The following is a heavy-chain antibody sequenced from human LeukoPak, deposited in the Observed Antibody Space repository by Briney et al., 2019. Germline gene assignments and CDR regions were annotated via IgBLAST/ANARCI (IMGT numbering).Heavy chain of an antibody. CDR3: ATAVYCSSTSCPLDY. D-gene: IGHD2-2*01. J-gene: IGHJ4*02. V-gene: IGHV1-24*01. Sequence: ASVKVSCKVSGYTLTELSMHWVRQAPGKGLEWMGGFDPEDGETIYAQKFQGRVTMTEDTSTDTAYMELSSLRSEDTAVYYCATAVYCSSTSCPLDYWGQGTLVTVSS. CDR1: GYTLTELS. CDR2: FDPEDGET.